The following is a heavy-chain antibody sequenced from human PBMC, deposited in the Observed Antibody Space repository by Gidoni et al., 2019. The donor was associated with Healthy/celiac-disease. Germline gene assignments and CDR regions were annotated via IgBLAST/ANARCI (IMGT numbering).Heavy chain of an antibody. CDR1: GFTFGSYA. J-gene: IGHJ4*02. Sequence: EVQLLESGGGLAQPGGSLRPSCAASGFTFGSYAMSWVRPAPGKGREWVSAISGSGGSTYYADSVKGRFTISRDNSKNTLYLQMNSLRAEDTAVYYCAKATGYYYDSSGYYSDYWGQGTLVTVSS. CDR2: ISGSGGST. D-gene: IGHD3-22*01. V-gene: IGHV3-23*01. CDR3: AKATGYYYDSSGYYSDY.